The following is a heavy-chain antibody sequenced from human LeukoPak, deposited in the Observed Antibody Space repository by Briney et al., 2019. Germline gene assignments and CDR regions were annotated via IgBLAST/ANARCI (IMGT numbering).Heavy chain of an antibody. CDR2: INWNGGST. V-gene: IGHV3-20*04. CDR1: GFTFDDYG. J-gene: IGHJ3*02. D-gene: IGHD3-22*01. Sequence: GGSLRLSCAASGFTFDDYGMSRVRQAPEQGLESVSGINWNGGSTGYADSVKGRFTISRDNARNSLYLQMNSPRAEDTALYYCARDYDSSGYSDAFDIWGQGTMVTVSS. CDR3: ARDYDSSGYSDAFDI.